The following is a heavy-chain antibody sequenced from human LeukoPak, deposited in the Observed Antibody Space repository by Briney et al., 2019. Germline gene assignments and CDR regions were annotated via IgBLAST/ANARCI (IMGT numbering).Heavy chain of an antibody. CDR3: ANYNSGPFDY. CDR1: GFTVSSKY. Sequence: PGGSLRLSCAASGFTVSSKYMSWVRQAPGKGLEWVSVIYNSGATYYADSVKGRFTISRDNSKNTLYLQMNSLRVDDTAVYYCANYNSGPFDYWGQGTLVTASS. V-gene: IGHV3-66*01. J-gene: IGHJ4*02. CDR2: IYNSGAT. D-gene: IGHD6-19*01.